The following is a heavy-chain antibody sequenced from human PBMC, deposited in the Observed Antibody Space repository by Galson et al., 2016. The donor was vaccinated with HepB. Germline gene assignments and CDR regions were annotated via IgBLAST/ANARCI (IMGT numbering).Heavy chain of an antibody. J-gene: IGHJ5*02. CDR2: ISYDGSNK. CDR3: ARGPVAGWFDP. V-gene: IGHV3-30*04. Sequence: SLRLSCATSRFTFKYYAMHWVRQAPGKGLEWVAVISYDGSNKYYADSVKGRFTISRDNSKNTLYLQMNSLRAEDTAVYYCARGPVAGWFDPWGQGTLVTVSS. CDR1: RFTFKYYA. D-gene: IGHD6-19*01.